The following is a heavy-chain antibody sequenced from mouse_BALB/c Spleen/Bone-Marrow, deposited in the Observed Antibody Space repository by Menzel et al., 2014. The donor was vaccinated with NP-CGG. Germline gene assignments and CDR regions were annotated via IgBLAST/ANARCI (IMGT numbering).Heavy chain of an antibody. CDR2: IYPGSGTI. J-gene: IGHJ4*01. CDR3: RCYDYTMDY. D-gene: IGHD1-1*01. CDR1: GCTFTSYW. V-gene: IGHV1S22*01. Sequence: GSELVRPGASVKLSCKASGCTFTSYWIHWVKQRPGQGLEWIGNIYPGSGTINYDEKFKNKATLTVDTSSSIAYMQLSSLTSEDSAVYYCRCYDYTMDYWGQGTSVTVSS.